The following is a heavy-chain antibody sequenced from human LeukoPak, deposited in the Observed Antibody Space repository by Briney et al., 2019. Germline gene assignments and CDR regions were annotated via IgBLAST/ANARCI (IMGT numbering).Heavy chain of an antibody. J-gene: IGHJ4*02. CDR1: GFTFSSHA. V-gene: IGHV3-30*04. Sequence: GGSLRLSCAASGFTFSSHAVRWVRQAPGKGLEWVAFISYDGSVKYYADSVKGRFTISRDNSKNTLFLQMNSLRAEDTAVYYCAREEGASGSAFDYWGPGTLVTVSS. CDR3: AREEGASGSAFDY. D-gene: IGHD3-10*01. CDR2: ISYDGSVK.